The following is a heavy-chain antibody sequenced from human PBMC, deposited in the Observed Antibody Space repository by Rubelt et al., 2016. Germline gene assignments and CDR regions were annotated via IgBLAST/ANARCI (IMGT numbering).Heavy chain of an antibody. V-gene: IGHV4-59*08. CDR3: ARHGYYDRAKYFDS. Sequence: GYMYYSGTSKYNPYLKSRVLISLDTSTNQFSLKLRSVTAAHTAIYYCARHGYYDRAKYFDSWGQGTLVTVSS. CDR2: MYYSGTS. J-gene: IGHJ4*02. D-gene: IGHD3-22*01.